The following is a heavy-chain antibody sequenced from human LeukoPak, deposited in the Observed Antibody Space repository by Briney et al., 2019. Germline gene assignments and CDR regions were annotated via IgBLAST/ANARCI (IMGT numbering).Heavy chain of an antibody. Sequence: PGRSLRLSCAASGFTYNHYGMHWVRQAPGKGLEGVAVIWSDGTEKYYADAVKGRFTVSRDDSRNTLYLQMNSLRGEDTAVYYCAKDAQRGFDYSNSLEYWGQGTLVTVSS. CDR2: IWSDGTEK. V-gene: IGHV3-33*03. CDR3: AKDAQRGFDYSNSLEY. J-gene: IGHJ4*02. CDR1: GFTYNHYG. D-gene: IGHD4-11*01.